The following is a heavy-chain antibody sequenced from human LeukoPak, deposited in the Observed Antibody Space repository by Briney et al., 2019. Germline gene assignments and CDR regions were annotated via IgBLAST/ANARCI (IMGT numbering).Heavy chain of an antibody. D-gene: IGHD4-17*01. V-gene: IGHV3-11*01. CDR3: VRDNPKDHGDFVPGGF. CDR1: GFTFSDYF. Sequence: GGSLRLSCAASGFTFSDYFMTWIRQAPGKGLEWLSSISSSGATKYYADSVKGRFTISRDNARNSLYLQINSLRVDDTAVYYCVRDNPKDHGDFVPGGFWGQGNLVTVSS. J-gene: IGHJ4*02. CDR2: ISSSGATK.